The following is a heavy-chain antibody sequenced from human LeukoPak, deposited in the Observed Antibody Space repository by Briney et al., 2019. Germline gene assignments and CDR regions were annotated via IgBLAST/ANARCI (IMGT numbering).Heavy chain of an antibody. Sequence: GGSLRLSCAASGFTFSSYSMNWVRQAPGKGLEYVSAISSNGGSTYYANSVKGRFTISRDNSKNTLYLQMGSLRAEDMAVYYCARSPVRGVIIPYFQHWGQGTLVTVSS. V-gene: IGHV3-64*01. J-gene: IGHJ1*01. CDR3: ARSPVRGVIIPYFQH. D-gene: IGHD3-10*01. CDR2: ISSNGGST. CDR1: GFTFSSYS.